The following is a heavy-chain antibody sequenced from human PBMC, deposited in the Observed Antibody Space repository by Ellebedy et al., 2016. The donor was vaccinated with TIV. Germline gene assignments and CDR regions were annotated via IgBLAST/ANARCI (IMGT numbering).Heavy chain of an antibody. CDR1: GFSLSTSGMC. J-gene: IGHJ3*02. CDR3: ARNSLVLRAFDI. Sequence: SGPTLVKPTQTLTLTCTFSGFSLSTSGMCVSWIRQPPGKALELLARIDWEDDKYYSTSLKTRLSISKDTSKNQVVLTMTNMDPVDTATYYCARNSLVLRAFDIWGPGTVVTVSS. V-gene: IGHV2-70*11. D-gene: IGHD6-13*01. CDR2: IDWEDDK.